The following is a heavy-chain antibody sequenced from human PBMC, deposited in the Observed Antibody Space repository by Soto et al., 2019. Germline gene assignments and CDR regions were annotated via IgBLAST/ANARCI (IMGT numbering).Heavy chain of an antibody. J-gene: IGHJ1*01. CDR3: ARHPPPGYYYDSSGYYGYFQH. V-gene: IGHV3-23*01. Sequence: ASVKVSCAASGFTFWTYAMSWVRQAPGKGLEWVSVISGTGGGTSYADSVKGRFTISRDNSKNTLYLQMNSLGVEDTAVYYCARHPPPGYYYDSSGYYGYFQHWGQGTPVTVSS. CDR2: ISGTGGGT. CDR1: GFTFWTYA. D-gene: IGHD3-22*01.